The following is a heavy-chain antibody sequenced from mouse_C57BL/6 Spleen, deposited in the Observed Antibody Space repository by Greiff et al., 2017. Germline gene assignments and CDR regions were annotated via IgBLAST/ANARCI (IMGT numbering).Heavy chain of an antibody. J-gene: IGHJ2*01. CDR2: SNSDGGST. D-gene: IGHD2-5*01. Sequence: EVKLMESGGGLVQPGESLKLSCESNEYEFPSHDMSWVRKTQEKRLELVAASNSDGGSTYYPDTMERRFIIYRDNTKKTLDLQMSSLRSEDTALYYCARHYYSNLDYWGQGTTLTVSS. V-gene: IGHV5-2*01. CDR1: EYEFPSHD. CDR3: ARHYYSNLDY.